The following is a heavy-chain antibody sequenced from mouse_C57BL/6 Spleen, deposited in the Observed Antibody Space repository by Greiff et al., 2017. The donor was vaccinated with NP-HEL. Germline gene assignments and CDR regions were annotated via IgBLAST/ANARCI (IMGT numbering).Heavy chain of an antibody. Sequence: DVKLQESGAELVRPGASVKLSCTASGFNFKDYYMHWVKQRPEQGLEWIGRIDPEDGDTEYAPKFQGKATMTADTSSNTAYLQLSSLTSEDTAVEYCTTSWEGYFDVWGTGTTLTVSS. CDR2: IDPEDGDT. CDR1: GFNFKDYY. V-gene: IGHV14-1*01. CDR3: TTSWEGYFDV. J-gene: IGHJ1*03. D-gene: IGHD4-1*01.